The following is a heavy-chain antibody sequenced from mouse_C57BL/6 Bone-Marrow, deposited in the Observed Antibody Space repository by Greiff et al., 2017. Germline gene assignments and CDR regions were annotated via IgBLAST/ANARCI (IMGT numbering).Heavy chain of an antibody. J-gene: IGHJ3*01. Sequence: EVQLQQSGPELVKPGASVKISCKASGYSFTDYNMNWVKQSNGKSLEWIGVINPNYGTTSYNQKFKGKATFTVDQSSSTAYMQLNSLTSEDSAVYYCAKGYYGSSYGFAYWGQGTLVTVSA. V-gene: IGHV1-39*01. CDR1: GYSFTDYN. CDR2: INPNYGTT. CDR3: AKGYYGSSYGFAY. D-gene: IGHD1-1*01.